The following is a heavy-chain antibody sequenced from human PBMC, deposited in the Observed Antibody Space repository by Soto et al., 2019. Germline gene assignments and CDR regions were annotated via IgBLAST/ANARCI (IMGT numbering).Heavy chain of an antibody. V-gene: IGHV3-33*01. Sequence: QVQLVESGGGVVHPGRSLRLSCAASGFTFSTYGMHWVRQAPGMGLEWVAVIWYDGSHKDYADSVKGRLTISRDNSKNTLYLQMNSLRVEDTAVYYCARAVGPFDYWGQGTLVTVSS. CDR3: ARAVGPFDY. CDR1: GFTFSTYG. CDR2: IWYDGSHK. D-gene: IGHD1-26*01. J-gene: IGHJ4*02.